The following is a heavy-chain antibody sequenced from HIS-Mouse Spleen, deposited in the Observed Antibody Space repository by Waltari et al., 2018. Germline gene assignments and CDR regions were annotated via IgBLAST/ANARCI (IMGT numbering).Heavy chain of an antibody. CDR3: ASGIAAAGEYFQH. D-gene: IGHD6-13*01. CDR2: IYYSGST. V-gene: IGHV4-59*08. J-gene: IGHJ1*01. Sequence: QVQLQESGPGLVKPSETLSLTCTVSGGSISSYYWSWIRQPPGKGLEWIGYIYYSGSTTYNPSLKSRVTISVDTSKNQFSLKLSSVTAADTAVYYCASGIAAAGEYFQHWGQGTLVTVSS. CDR1: GGSISSYY.